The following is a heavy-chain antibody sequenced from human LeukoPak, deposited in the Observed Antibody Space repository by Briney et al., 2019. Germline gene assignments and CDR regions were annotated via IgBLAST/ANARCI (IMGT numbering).Heavy chain of an antibody. CDR3: ARDKGIAVAGDAFDI. CDR2: ISSSSSYI. CDR1: GFTFSSYS. J-gene: IGHJ3*02. V-gene: IGHV3-21*01. Sequence: GGSLRLSCAASGFTFSSYSMNWVRQAPGKGLEWVSSISSSSSYIYYADSVKGRFTISRDNAKNSLYLQMNSLRAEDTAVYYCARDKGIAVAGDAFDIWGQGTMVTVSS. D-gene: IGHD6-19*01.